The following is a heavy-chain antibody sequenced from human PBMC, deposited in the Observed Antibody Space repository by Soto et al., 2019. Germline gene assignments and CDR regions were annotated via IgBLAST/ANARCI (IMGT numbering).Heavy chain of an antibody. CDR1: GFTFTSYA. Sequence: EVQLLESGGGLVQPGGSLRLSCAASGFTFTSYAMSWLRQAPGKGLEWVSAMSGSGGRTNYADSVKGRFTISRDSSKNTLYLEMNSLKAEDTALYDGAKDRYSSGGRGGFDYWSQGTLVTVSS. CDR2: MSGSGGRT. J-gene: IGHJ4*02. CDR3: AKDRYSSGGRGGFDY. V-gene: IGHV3-23*01. D-gene: IGHD6-19*01.